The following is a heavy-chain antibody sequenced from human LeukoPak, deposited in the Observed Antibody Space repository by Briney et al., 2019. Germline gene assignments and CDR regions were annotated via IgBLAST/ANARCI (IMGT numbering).Heavy chain of an antibody. CDR1: GFTFRSYE. Sequence: GGSLRLSCAASGFTFRSYEMNWVCQAPGRGLEWVSYISSSGSTVYYADSVKGGFTISRENAKKSLYLQMNSLRAEDTAVYYCARSIIHWFDPWGQGTLVTVSS. V-gene: IGHV3-48*03. CDR3: ARSIIHWFDP. CDR2: ISSSGSTV. J-gene: IGHJ5*02.